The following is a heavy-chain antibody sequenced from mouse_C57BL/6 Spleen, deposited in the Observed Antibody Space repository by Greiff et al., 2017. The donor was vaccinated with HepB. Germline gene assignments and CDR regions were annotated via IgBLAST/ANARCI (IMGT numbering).Heavy chain of an antibody. D-gene: IGHD1-1*01. Sequence: VQLKQSGPELVKPGASVKISCKASGYTFTDYYMNWVKQSHGKSLEWIGDINPNNGGTSYNQKFKGKATLTVDKSSSTAYMELRSLTSEDSAVYYCARWTTVVADAMDYWGQGTSVTVSS. CDR2: INPNNGGT. CDR3: ARWTTVVADAMDY. CDR1: GYTFTDYY. V-gene: IGHV1-26*01. J-gene: IGHJ4*01.